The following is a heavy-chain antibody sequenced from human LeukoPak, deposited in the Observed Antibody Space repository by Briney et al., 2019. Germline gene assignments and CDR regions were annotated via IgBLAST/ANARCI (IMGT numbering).Heavy chain of an antibody. Sequence: PGGSLRLSCAASGFTFSNYGMHWVRQAPGQGLEWVAVISYDGSNKYYADSVQGRFTISRDTSLNTVYLQMNSLRVEDTAVYYCATDYGSGIHWGQGTLVTVSS. D-gene: IGHD3-10*01. CDR1: GFTFSNYG. CDR3: ATDYGSGIH. V-gene: IGHV3-30-3*01. J-gene: IGHJ4*02. CDR2: ISYDGSNK.